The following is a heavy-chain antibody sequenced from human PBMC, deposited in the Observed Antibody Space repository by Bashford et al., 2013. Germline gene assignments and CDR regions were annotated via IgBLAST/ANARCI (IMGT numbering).Heavy chain of an antibody. CDR1: GYTFTSYD. CDR3: ARVPSTSGGARIDD. Sequence: ASVKVSCKASGYTFTSYDINWVRQATGQGLEWMGWINAGNGNTKYSQKFQGRVTITRDTSTTTAYMELSSLRFDDTAMYYCARVPSTSGGARIDDWGQGTVVTVSS. V-gene: IGHV1-3*01. CDR2: INAGNGNT. J-gene: IGHJ3*01. D-gene: IGHD2-21*01.